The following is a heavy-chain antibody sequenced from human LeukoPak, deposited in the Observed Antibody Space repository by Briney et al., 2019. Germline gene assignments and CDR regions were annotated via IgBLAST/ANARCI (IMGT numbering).Heavy chain of an antibody. Sequence: GGSLRLSCAASGFTFSNYNMNWVRQAPGKGLEWVSSISSSSRYIYYADSVKGRFTISRDNAKNSLYLQMNSLRAEDTAVYYCARVRVSDYVWGSPPSPNFDYWGQGTLVTVSS. CDR3: ARVRVSDYVWGSPPSPNFDY. J-gene: IGHJ4*02. D-gene: IGHD3-16*01. V-gene: IGHV3-21*01. CDR1: GFTFSNYN. CDR2: ISSSSRYI.